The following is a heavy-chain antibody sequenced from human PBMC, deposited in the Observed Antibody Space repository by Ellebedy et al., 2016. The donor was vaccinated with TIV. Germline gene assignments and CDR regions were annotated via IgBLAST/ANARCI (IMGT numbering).Heavy chain of an antibody. V-gene: IGHV7-4-1*02. CDR2: INTNTGNT. D-gene: IGHD4-23*01. Sequence: AASVKVSCKASGYTFTSNPLNWVRQAPGRGLEWMGWINTNTGNTESVPGFTVRFVFSLDTSVGTAYLQISSLQAEDTAIYYCARERYYGGNYRGIDYWGQGTLVTVSS. CDR1: GYTFTSNP. J-gene: IGHJ4*02. CDR3: ARERYYGGNYRGIDY.